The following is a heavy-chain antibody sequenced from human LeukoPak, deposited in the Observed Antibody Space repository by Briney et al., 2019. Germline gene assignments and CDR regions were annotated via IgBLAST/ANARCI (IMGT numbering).Heavy chain of an antibody. CDR3: AREDFSLSGSDYHSWFDP. D-gene: IGHD3-10*01. J-gene: IGHJ5*02. Sequence: SETLSLTCTVSGDSISNYYWSWIRQPPGKGLDWIGYIYSRGTTKYNPSLKSRVTISVDTSKNQISLRLTSLTAADTAVYFCAREDFSLSGSDYHSWFDPWGQGTLVTVSS. CDR1: GDSISNYY. V-gene: IGHV4-59*01. CDR2: IYSRGTT.